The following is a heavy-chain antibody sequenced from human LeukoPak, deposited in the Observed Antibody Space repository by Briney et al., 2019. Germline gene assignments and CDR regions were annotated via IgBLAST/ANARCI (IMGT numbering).Heavy chain of an antibody. CDR3: ARAGMDNWFDP. V-gene: IGHV4-38-2*01. J-gene: IGHJ5*02. CDR1: GYSISSGYY. D-gene: IGHD6-13*01. Sequence: PSETLSLTCAVSGYSISSGYYWGWIRQPPGKGLEWIGSIYHSGSTYYNPSLKSRVTISVDRSKNQFSLKLGSVTAADTAVYYCARAGMDNWFDPWGQGTLVTVSS. CDR2: IYHSGST.